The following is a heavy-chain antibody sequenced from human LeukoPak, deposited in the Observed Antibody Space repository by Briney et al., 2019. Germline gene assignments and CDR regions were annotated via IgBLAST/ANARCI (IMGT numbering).Heavy chain of an antibody. V-gene: IGHV1-46*03. CDR3: ARGVGPPAYCGGDCFSGYFDL. CDR2: INPSGGST. Sequence: ASVKVSCKASGYTFTSYYMHWVRQAPGQGLEWMGIINPSGGSTGYAQKFQGRVTMTRDTSTSTVYMELSSLRSEDTAVYYCARGVGPPAYCGGDCFSGYFDLWGRGTLVTVSS. CDR1: GYTFTSYY. J-gene: IGHJ2*01. D-gene: IGHD2-21*01.